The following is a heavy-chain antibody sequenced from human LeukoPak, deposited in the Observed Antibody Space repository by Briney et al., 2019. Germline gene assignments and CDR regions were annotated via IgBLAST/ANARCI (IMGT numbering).Heavy chain of an antibody. J-gene: IGHJ4*02. D-gene: IGHD6-13*01. CDR3: ARDASSWSRDC. CDR1: GFTFRSCS. V-gene: IGHV3-21*01. Sequence: GGSLRLSCAASGFTFRSCSMTWVRQAPGEGLEWVSSIGGATNYSYYADSVKGRFNVSRDNAKNSLYLQMNSLTADDTAVYYCARDASSWSRDCWGQGTLVTVSS. CDR2: IGGATNYS.